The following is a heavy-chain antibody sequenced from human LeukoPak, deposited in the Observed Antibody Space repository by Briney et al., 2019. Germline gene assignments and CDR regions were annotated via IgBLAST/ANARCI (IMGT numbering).Heavy chain of an antibody. Sequence: GGSLRLSCAASGFTFSSYSMNWVRQAPGKGLEWVSSISSSSSYIYYADSVKGRFTISRDNATNSLYMQMNSLRAEDTAVYYCARDTTYRGGFHYWGQGTLVTVSS. J-gene: IGHJ4*02. D-gene: IGHD3-10*01. CDR2: ISSSSSYI. V-gene: IGHV3-21*01. CDR1: GFTFSSYS. CDR3: ARDTTYRGGFHY.